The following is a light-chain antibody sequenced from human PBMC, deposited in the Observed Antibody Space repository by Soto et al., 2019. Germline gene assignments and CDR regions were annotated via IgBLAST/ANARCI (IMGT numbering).Light chain of an antibody. CDR1: STDVGGYNY. CDR3: ISYTSSDTYV. V-gene: IGLV2-14*01. CDR2: DVT. J-gene: IGLJ1*01. Sequence: QSVLTQPASVSGSPGQSITLSCTGTSTDVGGYNYVSLYQQHPGKAPKLMIYDVTSRPSGVSNRFSGSKSGNTASLIISGLQDEDEADYYCISYTSSDTYVFGTGTKVTVL.